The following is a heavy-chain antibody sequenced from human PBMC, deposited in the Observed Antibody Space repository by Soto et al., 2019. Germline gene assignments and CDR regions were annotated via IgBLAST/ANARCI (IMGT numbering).Heavy chain of an antibody. J-gene: IGHJ3*02. CDR3: ARESRCVNGACGNVFDI. CDR2: IYYSGST. Sequence: QVQLQESGPGLVTPSETLSLTCTVSGGSISTYYWTWIRQSPEKGLEWLGNIYYSGSTNYSPSLNSRITISLDTSKNQFSLKLRSVTAADTAVYYCARESRCVNGACGNVFDIWGRGTKVTVSS. V-gene: IGHV4-59*12. D-gene: IGHD2-8*01. CDR1: GGSISTYY.